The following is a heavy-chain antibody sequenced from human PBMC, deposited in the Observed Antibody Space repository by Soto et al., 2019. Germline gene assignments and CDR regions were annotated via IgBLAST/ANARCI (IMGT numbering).Heavy chain of an antibody. D-gene: IGHD1-26*01. J-gene: IGHJ5*02. Sequence: SATLPITYTVFGGYVSRGCSYGSRNWIRQPPGKGVEWIGDPYYDGSTNYNPSLKSRVPISVDTSKNQFSLNPWSVTAADTAVYYCARAECAGATVFPSVGNWFDPSGQGTLVTVS. CDR3: ARAECAGATVFPSVGNWFDP. V-gene: IGHV4-61*01. CDR2: PYYDGST. CDR1: GGYVSRGCSY.